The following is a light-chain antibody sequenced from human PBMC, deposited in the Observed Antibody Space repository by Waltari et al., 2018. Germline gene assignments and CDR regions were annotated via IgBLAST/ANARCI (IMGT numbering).Light chain of an antibody. CDR1: QGISKY. J-gene: IGKJ2*01. V-gene: IGKV1-33*01. CDR3: QHYNNLPYT. CDR2: AAS. Sequence: IQLTQSPSSLSASVGDRVTITCRASQGISKYLSWYQEKPGKAPKLLIYAASNLQDGVPSRFSGTGSGTDFSLTISSLQPEDSATYYCQHYNNLPYTFSRGTKLEIK.